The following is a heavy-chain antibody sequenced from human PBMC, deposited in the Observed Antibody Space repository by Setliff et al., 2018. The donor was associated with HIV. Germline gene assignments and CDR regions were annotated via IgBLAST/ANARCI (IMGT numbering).Heavy chain of an antibody. CDR1: GGSISSGSYY. Sequence: PSETLSLTCTVSGGSISSGSYYWSRIRQPAGKGLEWIGHIYTSGSTNYNPSLKSRVTISVDTSKNQFSLKLSSVTAADTAVYYCARVWTPGYSSSWYWFDPWGQGTLVTVSS. J-gene: IGHJ5*02. D-gene: IGHD6-13*01. V-gene: IGHV4-61*09. CDR2: IYTSGST. CDR3: ARVWTPGYSSSWYWFDP.